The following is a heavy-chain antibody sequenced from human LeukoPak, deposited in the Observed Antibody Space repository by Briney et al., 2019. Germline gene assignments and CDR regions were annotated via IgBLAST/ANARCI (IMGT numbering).Heavy chain of an antibody. CDR2: ISGRGGST. CDR1: GFTFSSYA. D-gene: IGHD6-13*01. CDR3: ARFPGIAAAGHFDY. Sequence: GGPLRLSCAASGFTFSSYAMSWVRQAPGKGLEWVSAISGRGGSTYYADSVKGRFTISRDNSKNALYLQMNSLRAEDTAVYYCARFPGIAAAGHFDYWGQGTLVTVSS. J-gene: IGHJ4*02. V-gene: IGHV3-23*01.